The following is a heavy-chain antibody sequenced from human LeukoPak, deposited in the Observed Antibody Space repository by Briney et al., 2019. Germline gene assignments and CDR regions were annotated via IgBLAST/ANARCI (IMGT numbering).Heavy chain of an antibody. J-gene: IGHJ4*02. CDR2: ISSSSSYI. CDR1: GFTFSSYS. Sequence: PGGSLRLSCAASGFTFSSYSMNWVRQAPGKGLEWVSSISSSSSYIYYADSVKGRFTISRDNAENSLYLQMNSLRADDTAVYYCAREIPTGVLDYWGQGTLVTASS. V-gene: IGHV3-21*01. CDR3: AREIPTGVLDY. D-gene: IGHD7-27*01.